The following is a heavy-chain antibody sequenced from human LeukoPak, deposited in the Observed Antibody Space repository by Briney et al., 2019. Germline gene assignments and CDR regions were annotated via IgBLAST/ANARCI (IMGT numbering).Heavy chain of an antibody. CDR3: ARALEGYYDFWSGSHRYYMDV. V-gene: IGHV3-53*01. Sequence: GGSLRLSCAASGFTVSSNYMSWVRQAPGKGLEWVSVIYSGGSTYYADSVKGRFTISRDNSKNTLYLQMNSLRAEDTAVYYCARALEGYYDFWSGSHRYYMDVWGKGTTVTVSS. CDR2: IYSGGST. CDR1: GFTVSSNY. D-gene: IGHD3-3*01. J-gene: IGHJ6*03.